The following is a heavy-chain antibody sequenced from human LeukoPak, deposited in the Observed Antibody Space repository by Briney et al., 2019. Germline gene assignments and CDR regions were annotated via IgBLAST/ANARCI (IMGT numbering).Heavy chain of an antibody. V-gene: IGHV4-39*07. CDR1: GGSISSSSYY. D-gene: IGHD6-6*01. Sequence: SETLSLTCAVSGGSISSSSYYWGWIRQPPGKGLEWIGSIYYSGSTYYNPSLKSRVTISVDTSKNQFSLKLSSVTAADTAVYYCAREPRIAARLIGLADYWGQGTLVTVSS. CDR2: IYYSGST. CDR3: AREPRIAARLIGLADY. J-gene: IGHJ4*02.